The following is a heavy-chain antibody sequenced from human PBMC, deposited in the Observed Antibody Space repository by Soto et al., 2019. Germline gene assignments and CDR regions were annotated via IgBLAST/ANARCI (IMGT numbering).Heavy chain of an antibody. CDR2: ISYDGSNK. J-gene: IGHJ4*02. CDR1: GFTFSSYA. V-gene: IGHV3-30-3*01. CDR3: ARDSEQQLGTGVFDY. D-gene: IGHD6-13*01. Sequence: GGSLRLSCAASGFTFSSYAMHWVRQAPGKGLEWVAVISYDGSNKYYADSVKGRFTISRDNSKNTLYLQMNSLRAEDTAVYYCARDSEQQLGTGVFDYWGQGTLVTVSS.